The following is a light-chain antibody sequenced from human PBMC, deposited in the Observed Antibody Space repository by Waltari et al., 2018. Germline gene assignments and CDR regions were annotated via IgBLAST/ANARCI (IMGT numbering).Light chain of an antibody. CDR1: RSNLRITY. CDR3: AAWDDTLSAVL. J-gene: IGLJ3*02. Sequence: QSVLTQPPSASGTPGQRVTIPCSGTRSNLRITYAYWYQHRPGTTPKLLIYRNNQRPSGVPDRFSGSKSGTSASLAISGLRSEDEADYYCAAWDDTLSAVLFGGGTNLTVL. CDR2: RNN. V-gene: IGLV1-47*01.